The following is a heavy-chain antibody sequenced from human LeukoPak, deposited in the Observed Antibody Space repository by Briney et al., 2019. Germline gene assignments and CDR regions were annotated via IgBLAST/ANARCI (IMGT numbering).Heavy chain of an antibody. CDR2: IIPIFGTA. CDR1: GYTFSGYY. CDR3: ARAGYSYGDIDY. D-gene: IGHD5-18*01. Sequence: SVKVSCKASGYTFSGYYMHWVRQAPGQGLEWMGRIIPIFGTANYAQKFQGRVTITTDGSTSTAYMELSSLRSEDTAVYYCARAGYSYGDIDYWGQGTLVTVSS. J-gene: IGHJ4*02. V-gene: IGHV1-69*05.